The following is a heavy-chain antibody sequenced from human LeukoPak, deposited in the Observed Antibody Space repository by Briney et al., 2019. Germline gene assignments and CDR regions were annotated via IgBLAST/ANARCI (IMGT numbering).Heavy chain of an antibody. CDR3: AIRIHSHSSGYY. CDR2: IYYSGST. CDR1: GGSISSSSYY. D-gene: IGHD3-22*01. V-gene: IGHV4-39*01. J-gene: IGHJ4*02. Sequence: SETLSLTCAVSGGSISSSSYYWGWIRQPPGKGLEWIGSIYYSGSTYYNPSLKSRVTISVDTSKNQFSLKLSSVTAADTAVYYCAIRIHSHSSGYYWGQGTLVTVSS.